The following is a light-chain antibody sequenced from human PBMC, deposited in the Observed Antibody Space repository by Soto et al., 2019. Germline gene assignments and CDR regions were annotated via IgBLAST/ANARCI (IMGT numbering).Light chain of an antibody. Sequence: QSALTQPAAVSGSPGQSITISCTGSSSDVGDYNYVSWYQQHPDSAPQLMIYEVNNRPSGVSNRFSGSKSGNTASLTISGLQAEDEADYYCGSYTSSSTIVFGTGTKVTVL. CDR3: GSYTSSSTIV. J-gene: IGLJ1*01. CDR1: SSDVGDYNY. CDR2: EVN. V-gene: IGLV2-14*01.